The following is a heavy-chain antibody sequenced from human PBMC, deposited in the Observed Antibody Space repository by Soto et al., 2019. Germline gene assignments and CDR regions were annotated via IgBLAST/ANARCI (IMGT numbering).Heavy chain of an antibody. CDR3: ARDRTGYIDYYYGMDV. V-gene: IGHV5-10-1*01. CDR1: GYSFTSYW. J-gene: IGHJ6*02. D-gene: IGHD5-12*01. CDR2: IDPSDSYT. Sequence: RGESLKISCKGSGYSFTSYWISWVRQMPGKGLEWMGRIDPSDSYTNYSPSFQGHVTISADKSISTAYLQWSSLKASDTAMYYCARDRTGYIDYYYGMDVWGQGTTVTVSS.